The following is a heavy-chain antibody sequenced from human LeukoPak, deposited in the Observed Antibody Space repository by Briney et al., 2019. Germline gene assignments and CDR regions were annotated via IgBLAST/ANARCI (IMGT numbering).Heavy chain of an antibody. Sequence: SETLSLTCTVSGGSISSGSYYWSWIRQPAGKGLEWIGRIYTSGSTNYNPSLTSRVTISVDTSKNQFSLKLSSVTAADTAVYYCARESTLTLFGWVVDYWGQGTLVTVSS. CDR1: GGSISSGSYY. CDR3: ARESTLTLFGWVVDY. J-gene: IGHJ4*02. D-gene: IGHD3-3*01. CDR2: IYTSGST. V-gene: IGHV4-61*02.